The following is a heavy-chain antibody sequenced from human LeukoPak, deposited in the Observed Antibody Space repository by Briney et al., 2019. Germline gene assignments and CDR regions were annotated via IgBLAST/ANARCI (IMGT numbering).Heavy chain of an antibody. CDR3: TAQVFCSGRSCYSHWYFDL. D-gene: IGHD2-15*01. V-gene: IGHV3-49*04. Sequence: GGSLRLSCTASGFTFGDYAMSWVRQAPGKGLEWVGFIRNKAYGGTTEYAASVKGRFTISRDDSKSFAYLQMNSLKTEDTAVYYCTAQVFCSGRSCYSHWYFDLWGRGTLVTVSS. CDR2: IRNKAYGGTT. CDR1: GFTFGDYA. J-gene: IGHJ2*01.